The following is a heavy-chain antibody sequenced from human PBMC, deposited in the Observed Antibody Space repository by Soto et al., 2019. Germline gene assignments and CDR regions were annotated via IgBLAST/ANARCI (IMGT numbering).Heavy chain of an antibody. CDR3: ARGNYDFWSGTASETIDY. CDR1: GFTFDDYA. V-gene: IGHV3-9*01. J-gene: IGHJ4*02. CDR2: ISWNSGSI. Sequence: GGSLRLSCAASGFTFDDYAMHWVRQAPGKGLEWVSGISWNSGSIGYADSVKGRFTISRDNAKNSLYLQMNSLRAEDTALYYCARGNYDFWSGTASETIDYWGQGTLVTVSS. D-gene: IGHD3-3*01.